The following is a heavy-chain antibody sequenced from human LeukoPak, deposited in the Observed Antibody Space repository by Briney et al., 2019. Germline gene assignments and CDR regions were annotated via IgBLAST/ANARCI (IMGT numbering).Heavy chain of an antibody. D-gene: IGHD2-2*01. V-gene: IGHV3-48*01. Sequence: GGSLRLSCTASGFTFRSHSMIWVRQAPGKGLEWISYISGSSGTIYYADSVKGRFTISRDNSKNTLYLQMNSLRAEDTAVYYCAKGAQIVVVPAAGSYWGQGTLVTVSS. J-gene: IGHJ4*02. CDR1: GFTFRSHS. CDR3: AKGAQIVVVPAAGSY. CDR2: ISGSSGTI.